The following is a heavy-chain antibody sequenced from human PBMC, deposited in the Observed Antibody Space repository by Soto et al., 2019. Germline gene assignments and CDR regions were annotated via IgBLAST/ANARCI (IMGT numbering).Heavy chain of an antibody. Sequence: PSETLSLTCTVSGGSISSGDYYWSWIRQPPGKGLEWIGYIYYSGSTYYNPSLKSRVTISVDTSKNQFSLKLSSVTAADTAVYYCARVAGYDSSGELDYWGQGTVVTVSS. D-gene: IGHD3-22*01. J-gene: IGHJ4*02. CDR1: GGSISSGDYY. V-gene: IGHV4-30-4*01. CDR3: ARVAGYDSSGELDY. CDR2: IYYSGST.